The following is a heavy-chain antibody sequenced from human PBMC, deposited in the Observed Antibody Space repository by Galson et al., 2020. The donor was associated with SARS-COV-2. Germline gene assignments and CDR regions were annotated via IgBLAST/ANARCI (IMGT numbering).Heavy chain of an antibody. CDR3: TRDPGGVVWGNKAFDI. Sequence: GESLKISCAASGFPFSSYAMNWVRQAPGKGLEWVSSISSSSSYLYYAASVKGRFTISRDNAKNSLYLQMNSLTAEDTAMYYCTRDPGGVVWGNKAFDIWGQGTMVTVSS. D-gene: IGHD3-16*01. CDR1: GFPFSSYA. J-gene: IGHJ3*02. CDR2: ISSSSSYL. V-gene: IGHV3-21*01.